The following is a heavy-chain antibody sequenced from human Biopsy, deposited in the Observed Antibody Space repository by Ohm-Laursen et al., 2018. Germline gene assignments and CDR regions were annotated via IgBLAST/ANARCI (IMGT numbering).Heavy chain of an antibody. Sequence: SETLSLTCIVSGASMTGYFWTWVRQPAGKGLEWIGHIYTIGDTTYNPSLESRVTMSLDTSKNQFSLKMTSLTAADTAVYFCAREDEGLLRALDLWGQRTMVTVSS. D-gene: IGHD3-3*01. J-gene: IGHJ3*01. CDR2: IYTIGDT. CDR3: AREDEGLLRALDL. CDR1: GASMTGYF. V-gene: IGHV4-4*07.